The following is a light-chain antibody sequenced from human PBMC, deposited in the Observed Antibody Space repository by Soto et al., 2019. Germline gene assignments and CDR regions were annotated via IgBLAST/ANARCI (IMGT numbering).Light chain of an antibody. V-gene: IGKV1-33*01. J-gene: IGKJ2*01. CDR1: QDLTNY. Sequence: DIQMTQSPTSLAASVGDRVTITCQASQDLTNYLNWYQQKPGEAPKLLIYDTTTLEEGVPTRFSGGGSGTDFTFIINCLQPEDAAIYICQQYVNLPYTFGQGTKLEIK. CDR3: QQYVNLPYT. CDR2: DTT.